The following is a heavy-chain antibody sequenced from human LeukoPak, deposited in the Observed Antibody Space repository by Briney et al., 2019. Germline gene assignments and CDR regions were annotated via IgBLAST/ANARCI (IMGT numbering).Heavy chain of an antibody. CDR1: GYTFTDYF. D-gene: IGHD3-3*01. Sequence: ASVKVSCKASGYTFTDYFMNWMRQAPGQRLEWMGWINAGNGNTKYSQKLQGRVTMTTDTSTSTAYMELRSLRSDDTAVYYCARVPPEEIFGVVIILGEYYFDYWGQGTLVTVSS. J-gene: IGHJ4*02. CDR3: ARVPPEEIFGVVIILGEYYFDY. V-gene: IGHV1/OR15-3*02. CDR2: INAGNGNT.